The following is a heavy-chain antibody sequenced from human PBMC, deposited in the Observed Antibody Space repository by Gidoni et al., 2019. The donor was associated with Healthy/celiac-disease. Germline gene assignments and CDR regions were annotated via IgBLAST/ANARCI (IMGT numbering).Heavy chain of an antibody. D-gene: IGHD3-22*01. Sequence: EVQLVESGGGLVKPGGSLRLSCAASGFTFSSYSMHWVRQAPGKGLEWVSSISSSSSYIYYADSVKGRFTISRDNAKNSLYLQMNSLRAEDTAVYYCARIHINARKKIPMILAREDYWGQGTLVTVSS. CDR2: ISSSSSYI. V-gene: IGHV3-21*01. CDR3: ARIHINARKKIPMILAREDY. J-gene: IGHJ4*02. CDR1: GFTFSSYS.